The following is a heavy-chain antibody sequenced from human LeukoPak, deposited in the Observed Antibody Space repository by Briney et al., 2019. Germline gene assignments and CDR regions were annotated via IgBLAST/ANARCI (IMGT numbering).Heavy chain of an antibody. V-gene: IGHV1-2*02. CDR2: INPNSAGT. D-gene: IGHD2-2*01. CDR1: GYTFTAYY. J-gene: IGHJ4*02. Sequence: ASVNVSCKASGYTFTAYYMHWVRQAPGQGLEWMGWINPNSAGTNYAQKFQGRVTMTRNTSISTAYMELSRLRSDDTAVYYCARDRVVVPAAFDYWGQGTLVTVSS. CDR3: ARDRVVVPAAFDY.